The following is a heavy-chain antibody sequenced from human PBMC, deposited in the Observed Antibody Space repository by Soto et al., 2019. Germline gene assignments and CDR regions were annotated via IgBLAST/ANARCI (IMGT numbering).Heavy chain of an antibody. CDR3: ARIKPVLRFLEWLPDYFDY. CDR2: IYYSGST. CDR1: GGSISSYY. J-gene: IGHJ4*02. D-gene: IGHD3-3*01. V-gene: IGHV4-59*08. Sequence: SETLSLTCTVSGGSISSYYWSWIRQPPGKGLEWIGYIYYSGSTNYNPSLKSRVTISVDTSKNQFSLKLSSVTAADTAVYYCARIKPVLRFLEWLPDYFDYWGQGTRVTVSS.